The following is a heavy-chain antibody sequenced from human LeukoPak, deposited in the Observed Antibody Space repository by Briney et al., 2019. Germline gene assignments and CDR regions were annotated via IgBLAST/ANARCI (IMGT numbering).Heavy chain of an antibody. J-gene: IGHJ4*02. CDR3: AREPQYSSGWYVDY. D-gene: IGHD6-19*01. CDR2: INSDGSST. V-gene: IGHV3-74*01. Sequence: GGSLRLSCAASGFTFSSYWMHWVRQAPGKGLVWVSRINSDGSSTSYADSVKGRFTISRDNAENTLYLQMNSLRAEDTAVYYCAREPQYSSGWYVDYWGQGTLVTVSS. CDR1: GFTFSSYW.